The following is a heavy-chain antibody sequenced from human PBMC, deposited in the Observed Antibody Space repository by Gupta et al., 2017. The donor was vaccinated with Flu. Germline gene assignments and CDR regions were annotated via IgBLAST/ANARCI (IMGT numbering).Heavy chain of an antibody. J-gene: IGHJ4*02. CDR1: GFTFSRSY. D-gene: IGHD4-17*01. Sequence: QLVESGGCLVQTGGSLRLSCAASGFTFSRSYLQLVRQAPGKGLVWVSRINPDGSSTTYAESVKGRFTISRDNAKNTLYLQMNSLGDDDTAVYYCATVTSGCWGQGTLVTVSS. CDR3: ATVTSGC. CDR2: INPDGSST. V-gene: IGHV3-74*03.